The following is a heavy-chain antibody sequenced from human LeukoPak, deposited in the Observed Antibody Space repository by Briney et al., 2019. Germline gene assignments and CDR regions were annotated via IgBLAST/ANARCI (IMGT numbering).Heavy chain of an antibody. CDR2: IYYSGST. CDR3: ARLTRAYQLPDNPDY. D-gene: IGHD2-2*01. J-gene: IGHJ4*02. CDR1: GGFISSSDYY. Sequence: PSETLSLTCTVSGGFISSSDYYWGWIRQPPGKGLEWIGTIYYSGSTYYSPSLKSRVTISVDTSKSQFSLKLSSVTAADTALYYWARLTRAYQLPDNPDYWGQGTLVTVSS. V-gene: IGHV4-39*01.